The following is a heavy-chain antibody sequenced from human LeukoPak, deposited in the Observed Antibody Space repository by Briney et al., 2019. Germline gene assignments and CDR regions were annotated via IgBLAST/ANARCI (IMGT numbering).Heavy chain of an antibody. CDR3: ARVGKTPTFHY. J-gene: IGHJ4*02. Sequence: SETLSLTCTVSVGSISRDYWSWIRQPPGKGREWVGYIYYIGSTNYNPSLKSRVTISVDTSKNQFSLKLSAVTAADTAVYYCARVGKTPTFHYWGQGTLLTVCS. CDR2: IYYIGST. D-gene: IGHD1-26*01. V-gene: IGHV4-59*01. CDR1: VGSISRDY.